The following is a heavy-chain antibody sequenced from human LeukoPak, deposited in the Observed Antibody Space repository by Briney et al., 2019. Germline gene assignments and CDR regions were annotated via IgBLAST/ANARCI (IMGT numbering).Heavy chain of an antibody. CDR1: DYSFTSYG. CDR3: ARIGYSSSSLYYYYGMDV. CDR2: ISAYNGNT. J-gene: IGHJ6*02. D-gene: IGHD6-6*01. Sequence: ASVKVSCKASDYSFTSYGISWVRQAPGQGLEWMGWISAYNGNTNYAQKLQGRVTMTTDTSTSTAYMELRSLRSDDTAVYYCARIGYSSSSLYYYYGMDVWGQGTTVTVSS. V-gene: IGHV1-18*01.